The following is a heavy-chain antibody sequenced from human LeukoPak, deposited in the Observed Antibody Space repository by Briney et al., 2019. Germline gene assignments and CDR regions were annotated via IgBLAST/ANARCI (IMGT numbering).Heavy chain of an antibody. V-gene: IGHV1-24*01. CDR1: GNTLTELT. J-gene: IGHJ5*02. D-gene: IGHD3-22*01. CDR2: CNPEDGDT. Sequence: ASVKVSCNVSGNTLTELTIPWVRQAPGKRLEWMAGCNPEDGDTIFAQKFQGRVTVTEDRLTHTAYMELNSLRSEDTAVYYCALDIYSDPEAHWFDPWGQGTLVTVSS. CDR3: ALDIYSDPEAHWFDP.